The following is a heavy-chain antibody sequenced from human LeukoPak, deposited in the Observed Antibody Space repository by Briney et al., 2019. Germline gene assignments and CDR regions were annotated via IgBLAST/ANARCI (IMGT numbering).Heavy chain of an antibody. V-gene: IGHV4-39*01. CDR1: GGSISSSSYY. Sequence: SETLSLTCTVAGGSISSSSYYWGWIRQPPGKGLEWIGRIYYTGSTYYTPSPKSPVTISGDTSKNQCSLRLSSVTAADTAVYYCARKRDVWFGELTTWYSDLWGRGTLVTVSS. CDR3: ARKRDVWFGELTTWYSDL. D-gene: IGHD3-10*01. CDR2: IYYTGST. J-gene: IGHJ2*01.